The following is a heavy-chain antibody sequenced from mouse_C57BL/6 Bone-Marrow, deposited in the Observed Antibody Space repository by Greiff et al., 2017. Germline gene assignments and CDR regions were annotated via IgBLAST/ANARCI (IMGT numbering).Heavy chain of an antibody. J-gene: IGHJ3*01. CDR3: ARGGIYYDYDGFAY. V-gene: IGHV1-18*01. CDR2: INPNNGGT. D-gene: IGHD2-4*01. CDR1: GYTFADYN. Sequence: VHVKQSGPELVKPGASVKIPCKASGYTFADYNMDWVKQSHGKSLEWIGDINPNNGGTIYNQKFKGKATLTVDKSSSTAYMELRSLTSEDTAVYYCARGGIYYDYDGFAYWGQGTLVTVSA.